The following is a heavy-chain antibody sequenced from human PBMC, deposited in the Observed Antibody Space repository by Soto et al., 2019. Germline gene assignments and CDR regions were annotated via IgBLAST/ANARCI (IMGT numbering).Heavy chain of an antibody. CDR2: TNPNSGNT. J-gene: IGHJ3*02. CDR3: AREIYCGGDCYHRRIVAFDI. CDR1: GYTFTSYD. D-gene: IGHD2-21*02. V-gene: IGHV1-8*01. Sequence: ASVKVSCKASGYTFTSYDINWVRQATGQGLEWMGWTNPNSGNTGYAQKFQGRVTMTRNTSISTAYMELSSLRSEDTAVYYCAREIYCGGDCYHRRIVAFDIWGQGTMVTVSS.